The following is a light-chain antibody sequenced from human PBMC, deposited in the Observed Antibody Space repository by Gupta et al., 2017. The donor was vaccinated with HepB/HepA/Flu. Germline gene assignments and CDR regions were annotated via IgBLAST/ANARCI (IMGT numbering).Light chain of an antibody. CDR2: DVN. V-gene: IGLV2-14*03. J-gene: IGLJ2*01. CDR1: SSDIGPYNS. Sequence: QSALTQPASVSGSPGQSIAISCTGTSSDIGPYNSVPWYQQHPGKAPQLIIYDVNNRPSGVANRFSGSKSGNAAFLIISGLQAEDEADYFGGSYTRSSTWLFGGGTKVTVL. CDR3: GSYTRSSTWL.